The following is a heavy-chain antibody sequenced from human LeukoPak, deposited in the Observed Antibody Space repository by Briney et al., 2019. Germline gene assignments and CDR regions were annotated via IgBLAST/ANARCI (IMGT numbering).Heavy chain of an antibody. CDR2: ISGSGGST. D-gene: IGHD2-21*02. V-gene: IGHV3-23*01. J-gene: IGHJ4*02. CDR1: GFTFANYP. Sequence: PGGSLRLSCAASGFTFANYPMTWVRQAPGKGLEWVSSISGSGGSTYYADSVKGRFTISRDNSKSTLYLQMNTLRAEDTAVYFCAQGGGHRGGDCFFYFDSWGQGTLVTVSS. CDR3: AQGGGHRGGDCFFYFDS.